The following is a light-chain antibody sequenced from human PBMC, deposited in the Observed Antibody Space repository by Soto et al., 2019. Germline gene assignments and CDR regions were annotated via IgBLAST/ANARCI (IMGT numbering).Light chain of an antibody. Sequence: QSVLTQPASVSGSPGQSITISCTGTSSDVGGYNYVSWYQQHPGKAPKLMIYDVSNRPSGVSNRFFGSKSGNTASLAISGLQAEDEADYYCSSYTSSSLYVFGTGTKLTVL. CDR3: SSYTSSSLYV. CDR2: DVS. J-gene: IGLJ1*01. V-gene: IGLV2-14*01. CDR1: SSDVGGYNY.